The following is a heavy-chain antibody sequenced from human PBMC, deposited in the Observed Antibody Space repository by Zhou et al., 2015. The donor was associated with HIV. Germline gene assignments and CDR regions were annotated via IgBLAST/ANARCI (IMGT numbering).Heavy chain of an antibody. Sequence: QVQLVQSGAEVKRPGSSVKVSCKASGGTFSSYTISWVRQAPGQGLEWVGRIIPILAIANYAQKFQGRVTITADKSTSTAYMELSSLRSEDTAVYYCARGRGGGNSLNAGFDYWGQGTLVTVSS. CDR1: GGTFSSYT. CDR3: ARGRGGGNSLNAGFDY. J-gene: IGHJ4*02. V-gene: IGHV1-69*02. D-gene: IGHD4-23*01. CDR2: IIPILAIA.